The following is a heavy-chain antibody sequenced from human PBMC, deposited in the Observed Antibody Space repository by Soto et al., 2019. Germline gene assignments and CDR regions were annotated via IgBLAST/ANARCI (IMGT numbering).Heavy chain of an antibody. J-gene: IGHJ3*02. CDR2: ISYDGSNK. V-gene: IGHV3-30-3*01. Sequence: PGGSLRLSCAASGFTFSSYAMHWVRQAPGKGLEWVAVISYDGSNKYYADSVKGRFTISRDNSKNTLYLQMNSLRAEDTAVYYCARDRILGLRWKLKHDAFDIWGQGTMVTVSS. CDR1: GFTFSSYA. CDR3: ARDRILGLRWKLKHDAFDI. D-gene: IGHD4-17*01.